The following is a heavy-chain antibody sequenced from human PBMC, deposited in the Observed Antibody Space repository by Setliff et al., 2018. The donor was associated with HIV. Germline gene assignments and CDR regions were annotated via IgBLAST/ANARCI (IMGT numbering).Heavy chain of an antibody. J-gene: IGHJ4*02. D-gene: IGHD1-26*01. V-gene: IGHV3-15*01. CDR2: IKRRTDGGTT. CDR1: GFSFSHAW. CDR3: ARIEGGTYFGWFDY. Sequence: GGSLRLSCAASGFSFSHAWMSWVRQAPGKGLEWVGRIKRRTDGGTTDYAAPVKGRFTISRDDSKNMLYLQMNSLKREDTAVYYCARIEGGTYFGWFDYWGQGTLVTVSS.